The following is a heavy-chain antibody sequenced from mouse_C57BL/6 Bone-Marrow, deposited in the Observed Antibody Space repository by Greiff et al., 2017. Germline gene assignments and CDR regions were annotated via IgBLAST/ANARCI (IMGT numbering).Heavy chain of an antibody. V-gene: IGHV1-52*01. J-gene: IGHJ2*01. CDR2: IDPSDSET. D-gene: IGHD1-1*01. CDR1: GYTFTSYW. CDR3: ATITTVVAVDY. Sequence: VKLQQPGAELVRPGSSVKLSCKASGYTFTSYWMHWVKQRPIQGLEWIGNIDPSDSETHYNQKFKDKATLTVDKSSSTAYMQLSSLTSEDSAVYYCATITTVVAVDYWGQGTTLTVSS.